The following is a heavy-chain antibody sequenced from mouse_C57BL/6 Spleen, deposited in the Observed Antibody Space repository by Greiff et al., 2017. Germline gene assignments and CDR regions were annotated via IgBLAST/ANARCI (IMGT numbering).Heavy chain of an antibody. D-gene: IGHD2-1*01. CDR2: INPSNGGT. CDR3: ASYGNSVYAMDY. V-gene: IGHV1-53*01. Sequence: QVQLQQPGPELVKPGASVKLSCKASGYTFTSSWMNWVKQRPGQGLEWIGNINPSNGGTNYNEKFKGKATLTVDKSSSTAYMQLSSLTSEDSAVYFCASYGNSVYAMDYWGQGTSVTVSS. J-gene: IGHJ4*01. CDR1: GYTFTSSW.